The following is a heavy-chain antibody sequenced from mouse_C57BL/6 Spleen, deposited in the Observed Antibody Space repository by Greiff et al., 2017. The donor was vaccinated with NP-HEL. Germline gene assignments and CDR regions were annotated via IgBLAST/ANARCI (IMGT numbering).Heavy chain of an antibody. CDR1: GYTFTSYW. CDR3: ARSRDYYGNPWAY. Sequence: QVHVKQSGAELAKPGASVKLSCKASGYTFTSYWMHWVKQRPGQGLEWIGYINPSSGYTKYNQKFKDKATLTADKSSSTAYMQLSSLTYEDSAVYYCARSRDYYGNPWAYWGQGTLVTVSA. D-gene: IGHD2-1*01. J-gene: IGHJ3*01. CDR2: INPSSGYT. V-gene: IGHV1-7*01.